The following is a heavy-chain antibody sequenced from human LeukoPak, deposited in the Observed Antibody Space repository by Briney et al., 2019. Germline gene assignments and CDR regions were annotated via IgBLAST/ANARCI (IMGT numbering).Heavy chain of an antibody. D-gene: IGHD2-2*02. J-gene: IGHJ4*02. CDR3: AKDRVVPAAIYDY. CDR2: ISGSGGST. CDR1: GFTFDDYG. Sequence: GGSLRLSCAASGFTFDDYGMSWVRQAPGKGLEWVSAISGSGGSTYYADSVKGRFTISRDNSKNTLYLQMNSLRAEDTAVYYCAKDRVVPAAIYDYWGQGTLVTVSS. V-gene: IGHV3-23*01.